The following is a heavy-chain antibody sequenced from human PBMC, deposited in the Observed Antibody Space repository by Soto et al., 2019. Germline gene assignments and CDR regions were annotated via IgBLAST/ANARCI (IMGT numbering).Heavy chain of an antibody. CDR3: AKARCTGDTCFVPDD. Sequence: GGSLILSCAASGFTFGDVGVTWVRQAPGKGLEWVSGIDWNGANTRYADSVTGRFTISRDNPRNTVSLQMNRLRAEDTATYYCAKARCTGDTCFVPDDWGHGRLVTVSS. CDR1: GFTFGDVG. V-gene: IGHV3-20*04. CDR2: IDWNGANT. D-gene: IGHD2-8*02. J-gene: IGHJ4*01.